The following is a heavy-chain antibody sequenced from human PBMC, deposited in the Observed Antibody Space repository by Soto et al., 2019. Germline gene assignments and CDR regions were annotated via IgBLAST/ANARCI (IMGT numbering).Heavy chain of an antibody. CDR2: ISYDGSNK. Sequence: QVQLVESGGGVVQPGRSLRLSCAASGFTFSSYAMHWVRQAPGKGLEWVAVISYDGSNKYYADSVKGRFTISRDNSKNTRYLQMNSLRAEDTAVYYCARDPSTVTTRRFDYWGQGTLVTVSS. CDR1: GFTFSSYA. J-gene: IGHJ4*02. V-gene: IGHV3-30-3*01. CDR3: ARDPSTVTTRRFDY. D-gene: IGHD4-17*01.